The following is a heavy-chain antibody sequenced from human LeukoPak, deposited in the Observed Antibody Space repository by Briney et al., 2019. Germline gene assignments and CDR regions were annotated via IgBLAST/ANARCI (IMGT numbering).Heavy chain of an antibody. J-gene: IGHJ3*02. CDR3: ARGAVGLRLGPAVFDI. CDR1: GYTFTSYA. D-gene: IGHD3-16*01. V-gene: IGHV1-3*01. CDR2: INAGNGNT. Sequence: GASVKVSCKASGYTFTSYAMHWVRQAPGQRLEWMGWINAGNGNTKYSQKFQGRVTITRDTSASTAYMELSSLRSEDTAVYYCARGAVGLRLGPAVFDIWGQGTMVTVSS.